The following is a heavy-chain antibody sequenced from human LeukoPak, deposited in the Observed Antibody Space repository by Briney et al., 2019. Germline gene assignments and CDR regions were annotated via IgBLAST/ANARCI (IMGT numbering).Heavy chain of an antibody. V-gene: IGHV4-39*01. CDR3: ARCIGRRRDFDY. CDR1: GGSISSSSYY. CDR2: IYYSGST. J-gene: IGHJ4*02. D-gene: IGHD2-21*01. Sequence: SETLSLTSTVSGGSISSSSYYCGWIRQPPGKGLEWIGSIYYSGSTYYNPSRESRVTVFVDTSKNQFSLKLSSVTAADTSVYYCARCIGRRRDFDYWGQGPLVIVS.